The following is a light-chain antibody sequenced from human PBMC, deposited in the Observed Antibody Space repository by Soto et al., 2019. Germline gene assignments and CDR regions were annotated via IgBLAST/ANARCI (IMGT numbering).Light chain of an antibody. CDR1: SSDIGAYHY. CDR2: DVS. Sequence: QSVLTQPASVSGSPGQSITISCTGTSSDIGAYHYVSWYQQHPGKAPKLLIYDVSNRPSGVSNRFSGSKSGNTASLTISGLQAEDEADYHCSSFTSSTTQVFGGGTKLTVL. V-gene: IGLV2-14*03. J-gene: IGLJ3*02. CDR3: SSFTSSTTQV.